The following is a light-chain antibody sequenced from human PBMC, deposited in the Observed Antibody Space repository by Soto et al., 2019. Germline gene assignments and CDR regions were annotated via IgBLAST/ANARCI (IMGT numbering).Light chain of an antibody. Sequence: EIVLAQSPGTLSLSPGQRATLSCRASQSVSRDYVAWYQHKPGQAPRLLIYAASSRPSGIPDRFGGIGSGTDFTLTISRLEPEDFALYDFQQNGSAPLTFGGGTRVEFK. V-gene: IGKV3-20*01. J-gene: IGKJ4*02. CDR1: QSVSRDY. CDR2: AAS. CDR3: QQNGSAPLT.